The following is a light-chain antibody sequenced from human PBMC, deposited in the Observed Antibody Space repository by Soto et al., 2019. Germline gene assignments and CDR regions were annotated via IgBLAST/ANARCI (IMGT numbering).Light chain of an antibody. Sequence: QPVLTQPPSVSGAPGQRVTISCTGSSSNIVAIYDVHWYQQLPGTAPKLLIYGNTNRPSGVPDRFSGSKSGTSASLAITGLQAEDEADYYCQSYDSSLSGGVFGGGTKLTVL. J-gene: IGLJ3*02. V-gene: IGLV1-40*01. CDR1: SSNIVAIYD. CDR3: QSYDSSLSGGV. CDR2: GNT.